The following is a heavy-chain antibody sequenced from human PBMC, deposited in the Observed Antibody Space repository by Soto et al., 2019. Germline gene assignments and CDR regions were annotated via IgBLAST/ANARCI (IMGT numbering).Heavy chain of an antibody. CDR2: ISYDGSNK. J-gene: IGHJ4*02. CDR3: ARGSGTGTTEEPYYFDY. V-gene: IGHV3-30-3*01. CDR1: GFTFSSYA. Sequence: GGSLRLSCAASGFTFSSYAMHWVRQAPGKGLEWVAVISYDGSNKYYADSVKGRFTISRDNSKNTLYLQMNSLRAEDTAVYYCARGSGTGTTEEPYYFDYWGQGTLVTVSS. D-gene: IGHD1-1*01.